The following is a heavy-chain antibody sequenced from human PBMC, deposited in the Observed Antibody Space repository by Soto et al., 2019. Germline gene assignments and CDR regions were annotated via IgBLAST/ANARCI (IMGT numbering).Heavy chain of an antibody. Sequence: EVKLVESGGGLVQPGGSLRLSCVASGFASSAHNMYWVRQAPGKGLEWVGRSRDKGNRYTTEYAASVKGRFTILRGASENSVFLQMNSLNGEATAVYYGPRARSELIAGCYLYYGLDVLGQGTTVAVSS. CDR1: GFASSAHN. CDR2: SRDKGNRYTT. J-gene: IGHJ6*02. V-gene: IGHV3-72*01. D-gene: IGHD2-15*01. CDR3: PRARSELIAGCYLYYGLDV.